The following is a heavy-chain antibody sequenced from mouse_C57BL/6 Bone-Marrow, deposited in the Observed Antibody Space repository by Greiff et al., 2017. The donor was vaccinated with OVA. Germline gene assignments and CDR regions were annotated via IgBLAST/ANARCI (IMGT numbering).Heavy chain of an antibody. CDR2: IWTGGGT. CDR1: GFSFTSYA. CDR3: ARIGFVITTVVAPFAY. J-gene: IGHJ3*01. V-gene: IGHV2-9-1*01. Sequence: VHLVESGPGLVAPSQSLSITCTVSGFSFTSYAISWVRQPPGKGLEWLGVIWTGGGTNYNSALKSRLSISKDNSKSQVFLKMNSLQTDDTARYYCARIGFVITTVVAPFAYWGQGTLVTVSA. D-gene: IGHD1-1*01.